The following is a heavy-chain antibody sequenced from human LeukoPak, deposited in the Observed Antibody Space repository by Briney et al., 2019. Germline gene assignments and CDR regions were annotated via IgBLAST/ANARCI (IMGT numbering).Heavy chain of an antibody. D-gene: IGHD6-19*01. CDR3: VRDLGYSSVWSPTHGGD. J-gene: IGHJ1*01. V-gene: IGHV3-30*03. CDR1: GFTASGFGLGSFA. Sequence: GGSLRLSCEGSGFTASGFGLGSFAMYWVRQAPRKRLEWVAVLSYDETSEYYADSVKGRFTISRDNAKNSLSLQMNSLRAEDTAVYFCVRDLGYSSVWSPTHGGDWGQGTRVIVSS. CDR2: LSYDETSE.